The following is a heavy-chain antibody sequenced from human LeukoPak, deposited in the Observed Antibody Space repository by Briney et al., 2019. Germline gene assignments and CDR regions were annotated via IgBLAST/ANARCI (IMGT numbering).Heavy chain of an antibody. D-gene: IGHD6-19*01. J-gene: IGHJ4*02. Sequence: GGSLRLSCAASGFTFSSYSMNWVRQAPGKGLEWVSYISSSSSTIYYADSVKGRFTISRDNAKNSLYLQMNSLRAEDTAVYYCARKLRAVAGPFDYWGQGTLVTVSS. CDR1: GFTFSSYS. CDR2: ISSSSSTI. CDR3: ARKLRAVAGPFDY. V-gene: IGHV3-48*04.